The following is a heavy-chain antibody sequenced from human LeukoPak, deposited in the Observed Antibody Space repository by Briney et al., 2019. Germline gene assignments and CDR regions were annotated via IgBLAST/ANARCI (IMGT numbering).Heavy chain of an antibody. CDR1: GGSISSYY. V-gene: IGHV4-59*01. Sequence: SETLSLTCTVSGGSISSYYWSWIRQPPGKGLEWIGNIDYSGRTIYNPALKGRVTVSVDTSKNQFSLNLTSVTAADTAVYYCAREGKLTGYFGGLGFNYWGQGILVTVSS. CDR2: IDYSGRT. J-gene: IGHJ4*02. CDR3: AREGKLTGYFGGLGFNY. D-gene: IGHD6-19*01.